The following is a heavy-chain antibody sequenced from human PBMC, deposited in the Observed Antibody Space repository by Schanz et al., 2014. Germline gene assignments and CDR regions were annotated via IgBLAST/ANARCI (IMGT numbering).Heavy chain of an antibody. CDR1: GFTFSSYA. J-gene: IGHJ4*02. CDR3: ARRNFYDKSAAFDY. D-gene: IGHD3-9*01. Sequence: VQLVESGGGLVKPGGSLRLSCAASGFTFSSYAMSWVRQAPGKGLEWVGRITNKPNNYNTEYAASVKGRFTISRDESESSLYLQMDSLKTEDTAVYYCARRNFYDKSAAFDYWGQGSLVTVSS. V-gene: IGHV3-72*01. CDR2: ITNKPNNYNT.